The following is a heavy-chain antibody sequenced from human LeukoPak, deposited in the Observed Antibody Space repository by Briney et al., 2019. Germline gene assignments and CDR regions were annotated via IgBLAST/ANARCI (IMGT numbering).Heavy chain of an antibody. CDR1: GGTFSSYA. J-gene: IGHJ5*02. Sequence: GASVEVSCKASGGTFSSYAISWVRQAPGQGLEWMGWINAGNGNTKYSQKFQGRVTITRDTSASTAYMELSSLRSEDTAVYYCARDWCSGGSCPNWFDPWGQGTLVTVSS. V-gene: IGHV1-3*01. CDR3: ARDWCSGGSCPNWFDP. D-gene: IGHD2-15*01. CDR2: INAGNGNT.